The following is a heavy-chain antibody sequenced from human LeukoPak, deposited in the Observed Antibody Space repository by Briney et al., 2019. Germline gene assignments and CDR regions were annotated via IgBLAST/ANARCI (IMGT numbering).Heavy chain of an antibody. J-gene: IGHJ4*02. CDR2: LIENGATT. D-gene: IGHD1-26*01. Sequence: GGSLRLSCAASGFTFSNYNFYWVRRAPGKGLEWVSGLIENGATTYYADSVKGRFTISRDNSRNTMYLQMNSLRVEDTAVYYCVKDYQVGNSPAFGDYWGQGTLVTISS. CDR1: GFTFSNYN. CDR3: VKDYQVGNSPAFGDY. V-gene: IGHV3-23*01.